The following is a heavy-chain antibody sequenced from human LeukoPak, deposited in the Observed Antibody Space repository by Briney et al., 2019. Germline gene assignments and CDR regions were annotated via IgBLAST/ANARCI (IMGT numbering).Heavy chain of an antibody. J-gene: IGHJ5*02. V-gene: IGHV4-38-2*02. D-gene: IGHD6-19*01. Sequence: TSETLSLTCTVSGYSISSSYYWGWIRQPPGKGLEWTGSIDHSGSTNYNPSLKSRVTISVDTSKNQFSLKLSSVTAADTAVYYCASGAVAGNDGVAPNWFDPWGQGTLVTVSS. CDR3: ASGAVAGNDGVAPNWFDP. CDR2: IDHSGST. CDR1: GYSISSSYY.